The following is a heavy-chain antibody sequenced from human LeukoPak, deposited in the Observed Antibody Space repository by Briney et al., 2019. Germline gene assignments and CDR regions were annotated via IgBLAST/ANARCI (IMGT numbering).Heavy chain of an antibody. D-gene: IGHD3-22*01. CDR3: ASNTDGYYDSSGYYTDAFDI. J-gene: IGHJ3*02. V-gene: IGHV1-8*01. CDR1: GYTFTTYD. Sequence: ASVKVSCKASGYTFTTYDIFWVRQATGQGLEWMGWMNPNSGNTGYAQKFQGRVTMTRDTSIRTAYMELSSLRSEDTAVYYCASNTDGYYDSSGYYTDAFDIWGQGTMVTVSS. CDR2: MNPNSGNT.